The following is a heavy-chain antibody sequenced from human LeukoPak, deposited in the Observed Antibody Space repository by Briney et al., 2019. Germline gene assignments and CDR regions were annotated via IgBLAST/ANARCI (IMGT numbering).Heavy chain of an antibody. Sequence: SETLSLXCAVYGGSFSGYYWGWSRQPPGKGLEWIGSIYYSGSTYYNPSLKSRVTISVDTSKNQFSLKLSSVTAADTAVYYCARQETTGVGPAAGTGFDYWGQGTLVTVSS. CDR3: ARQETTGVGPAAGTGFDY. CDR2: IYYSGST. V-gene: IGHV4-39*01. J-gene: IGHJ4*02. CDR1: GGSFSGYY. D-gene: IGHD6-13*01.